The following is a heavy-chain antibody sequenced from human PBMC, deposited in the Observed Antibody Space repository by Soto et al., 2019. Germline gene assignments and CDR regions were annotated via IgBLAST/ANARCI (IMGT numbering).Heavy chain of an antibody. CDR2: ISARGETI. D-gene: IGHD3-10*01. J-gene: IGHJ6*03. Sequence: LELVESGGGWTQPGRALTLTCAASGFMFDDYGMHWVRQFPGKGLEWVAGISARGETIDYADSVKGRFTISRDDAKDSLSLQMNNLKAEDTAVYFCAKGPTVFWVSDYYSYMDVWGGGTTVTVSS. CDR3: AKGPTVFWVSDYYSYMDV. CDR1: GFMFDDYG. V-gene: IGHV3-9*01.